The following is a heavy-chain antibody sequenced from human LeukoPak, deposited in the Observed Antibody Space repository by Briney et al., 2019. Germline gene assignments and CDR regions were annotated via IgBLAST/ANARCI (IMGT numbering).Heavy chain of an antibody. V-gene: IGHV1-2*02. Sequence: GASVKVSCKASGYTFTGYYMHWVRQAPGQGLEWMGWINPNSGGTNYAQKFQGRVTMTRDTSISTAYMELSRLRSDDTAVYYCARVGHYLYSGSYSRGFAHWGQGTPVTVSS. D-gene: IGHD1-26*01. CDR1: GYTFTGYY. CDR2: INPNSGGT. J-gene: IGHJ4*02. CDR3: ARVGHYLYSGSYSRGFAH.